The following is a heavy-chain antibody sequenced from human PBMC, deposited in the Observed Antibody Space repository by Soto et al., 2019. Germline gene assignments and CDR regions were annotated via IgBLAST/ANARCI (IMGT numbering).Heavy chain of an antibody. CDR1: GGSISSHY. D-gene: IGHD3-3*01. CDR3: ARGDTDSIFGPRGGSLDP. V-gene: IGHV4-59*11. J-gene: IGHJ5*02. CDR2: IYYNGIT. Sequence: SETLSLTCTVSGGSISSHYYTWLRQSPGKGLEWIGCIYYNGITNYNPSLKSRVTLSVDTSKNQFSLKLRSVTAADTAVYYCARGDTDSIFGPRGGSLDPWGQGTLVTVYS.